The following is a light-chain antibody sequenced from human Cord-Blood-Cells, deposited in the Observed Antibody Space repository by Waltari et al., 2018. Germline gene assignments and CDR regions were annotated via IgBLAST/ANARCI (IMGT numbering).Light chain of an antibody. CDR2: WAS. Sequence: DIVMTQSPAPLAVSLGERATINCKSSQSVLYSSNNKNYLAWYQQKPGQPPKLLIYWASTRESGVPGRFTLTISGLRAEDLAVYYCQQYYSTITVGQGTRLEIK. V-gene: IGKV4-1*01. CDR1: QSVLYSSNNKNY. J-gene: IGKJ5*01. CDR3: QQYYSTIT.